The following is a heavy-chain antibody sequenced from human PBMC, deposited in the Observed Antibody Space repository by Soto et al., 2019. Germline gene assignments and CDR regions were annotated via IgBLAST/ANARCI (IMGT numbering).Heavy chain of an antibody. V-gene: IGHV3-48*03. Sequence: GESLKISCAASGFTFSSYEMNWVRQAPGKGLEWVSYISGSGNAMFYADSVKGRFTISRDNAKNSLSLQMNSLRAEDTAVYYCARGLFGELSPGGIDYFDYWGQGTLVTVSS. CDR1: GFTFSSYE. CDR2: ISGSGNAM. D-gene: IGHD3-10*01. CDR3: ARGLFGELSPGGIDYFDY. J-gene: IGHJ4*02.